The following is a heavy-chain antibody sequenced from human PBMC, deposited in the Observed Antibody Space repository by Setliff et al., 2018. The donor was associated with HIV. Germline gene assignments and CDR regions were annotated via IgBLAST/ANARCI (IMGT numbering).Heavy chain of an antibody. CDR2: VDPEDGET. CDR1: GYPFTDYF. Sequence: ASVKVSCKTSGYPFTDYFIHWIQQAPGEGLEWMGRVDPEDGETILAERFQGRVTMTADTSTDTAFVELSSLRSEDTATYYCTIATETPGMTTRENWFDPWGQGTLVTVSS. CDR3: TIATETPGMTTRENWFDP. J-gene: IGHJ5*02. V-gene: IGHV1-69-2*01. D-gene: IGHD1-1*01.